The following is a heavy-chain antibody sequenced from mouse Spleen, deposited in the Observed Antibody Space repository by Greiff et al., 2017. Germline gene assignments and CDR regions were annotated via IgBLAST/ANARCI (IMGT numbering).Heavy chain of an antibody. CDR2: ISSGSSTI. D-gene: IGHD1-3*01. Sequence: EVQVVESGGGLVKPGGSLKLSCAASGFTFSDYGMHWVRQAPEKGLEWVAYISSGSSTIYYADTVKGRFTISRDNAKNTLFLQMTSLRSEDTAMYYCARSGLAYWGQGTTLTVSS. J-gene: IGHJ2*01. CDR1: GFTFSDYG. CDR3: ARSGLAY. V-gene: IGHV5-17*01.